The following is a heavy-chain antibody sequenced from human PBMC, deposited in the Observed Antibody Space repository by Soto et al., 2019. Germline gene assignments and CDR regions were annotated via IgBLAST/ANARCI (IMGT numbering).Heavy chain of an antibody. V-gene: IGHV3-30*18. J-gene: IGHJ6*02. Sequence: QVQLVESGGGVVQPGRSLRLSCAASGFTFSSYGMHWVRQAPGKGLEWVVVISYDGSNKYYADSVKGRFTISRDNSKNTLYLQMNSLRAEDTAVYYCAKEKGSGYYSYYYYYGMDVWGQGTTVTVSS. CDR2: ISYDGSNK. D-gene: IGHD3-22*01. CDR3: AKEKGSGYYSYYYYYGMDV. CDR1: GFTFSSYG.